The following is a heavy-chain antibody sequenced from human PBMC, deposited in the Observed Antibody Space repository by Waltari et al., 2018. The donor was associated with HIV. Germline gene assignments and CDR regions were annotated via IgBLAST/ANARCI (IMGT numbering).Heavy chain of an antibody. D-gene: IGHD3-22*01. CDR1: GFTFSSYA. V-gene: IGHV3-30-3*01. CDR3: ARDPYYYDSSGYLCYFDY. Sequence: QVQLVDSGGGVVQPGRRLRLPCPASGFTFSSYAMHWVRPAPGKGLGWVAVISYDGSNKYYADSVKGRFTISRDNSKNTLYLQMNSLRAEDTAVYYCARDPYYYDSSGYLCYFDYWGQGTLVTVSS. CDR2: ISYDGSNK. J-gene: IGHJ4*02.